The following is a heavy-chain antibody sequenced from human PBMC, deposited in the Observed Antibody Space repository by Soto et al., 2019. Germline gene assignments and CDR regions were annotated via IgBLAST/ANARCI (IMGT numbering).Heavy chain of an antibody. J-gene: IGHJ6*03. D-gene: IGHD2-15*01. CDR3: ARHGGRLPYYYYMDV. Sequence: PSETLSLTCTVSGGSISSSSYYWGWIRQPPGKGLERIGSIYYSGSTYYNPSLKSRVTISVDTSKNQFSLKLSSVTAADTAVYYCARHGGRLPYYYYMDVWGKGTTVTVSS. V-gene: IGHV4-39*01. CDR1: GGSISSSSYY. CDR2: IYYSGST.